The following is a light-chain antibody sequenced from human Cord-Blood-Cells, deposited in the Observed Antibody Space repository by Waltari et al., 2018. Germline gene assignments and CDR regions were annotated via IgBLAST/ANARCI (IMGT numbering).Light chain of an antibody. Sequence: DIKMTQSTSSLSASVGDRVTITCRASQSISSYFNWYQQKPGKAPKLLIYAASSLQSGVPSRFSGSGSGTDFTLTISSLQPEDFATYYCQQSYSTPLAFGVGTKVEIK. V-gene: IGKV1-39*01. CDR1: QSISSY. CDR3: QQSYSTPLA. J-gene: IGKJ4*01. CDR2: AAS.